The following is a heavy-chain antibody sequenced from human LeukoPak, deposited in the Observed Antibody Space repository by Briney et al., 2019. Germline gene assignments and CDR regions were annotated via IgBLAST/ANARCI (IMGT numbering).Heavy chain of an antibody. CDR2: ISAYNGNT. D-gene: IGHD6-13*01. Sequence: GASVKVSCKASGYTFTSYGISWVRQAPGQGLEWMGWISAYNGNTNYAQKLQGRVTMTTDTSASTAYMELSSLRSEDTAVYYCARGGRYSSSWLFFDYWGQGTLVTVSS. CDR1: GYTFTSYG. J-gene: IGHJ4*02. CDR3: ARGGRYSSSWLFFDY. V-gene: IGHV1-18*01.